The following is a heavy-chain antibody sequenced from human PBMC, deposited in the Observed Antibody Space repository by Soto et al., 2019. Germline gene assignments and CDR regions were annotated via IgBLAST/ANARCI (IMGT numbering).Heavy chain of an antibody. V-gene: IGHV1-69*01. CDR3: ARVTSMVRGVIDNGFDP. J-gene: IGHJ5*02. Sequence: QVPLVQSGAEVKKPGSSVTVSCKASGGTFSSYAIHWVRQAPGQGLEWMGGIIPMYGPAKYAQRFQGRVTITADESTTTVYMELTRLTSQDTAVYYCARVTSMVRGVIDNGFDPWGHGPLVTVSS. D-gene: IGHD3-10*01. CDR1: GGTFSSYA. CDR2: IIPMYGPA.